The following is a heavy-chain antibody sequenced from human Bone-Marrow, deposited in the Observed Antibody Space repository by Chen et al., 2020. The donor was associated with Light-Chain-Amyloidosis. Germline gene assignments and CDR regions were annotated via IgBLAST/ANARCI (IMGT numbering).Heavy chain of an antibody. CDR3: TIASDLGDNSYFDL. CDR1: GSSVSDFA. CDR2: FDPEVGET. V-gene: IGHV1-24*01. J-gene: IGHJ4*02. Sequence: QVQLEQSGAEVKKPGTSVKVSCKVSGSSVSDFAMHWVRQPVGKGLEWMGGFDPEVGETVYAQTFQGRVTMTEDTSTDTAFLELSSLRSGDTAVYFCTIASDLGDNSYFDLWGQGTLVTVSS. D-gene: IGHD4-17*01.